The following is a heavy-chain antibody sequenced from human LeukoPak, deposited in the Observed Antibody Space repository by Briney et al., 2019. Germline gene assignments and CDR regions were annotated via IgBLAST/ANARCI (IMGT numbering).Heavy chain of an antibody. Sequence: ASVKVSCKASGYTFSDYYLHWVRQAPGQGLEWMGRINPSTGGRRYAQKFEGRVTMTRDTSIGTAYMDLSRLTSDDTAFYFCARGSYKQLAPNWFDPWGQGTLVTVSS. CDR3: ARGSYKQLAPNWFDP. J-gene: IGHJ5*02. V-gene: IGHV1-2*02. D-gene: IGHD6-6*01. CDR1: GYTFSDYY. CDR2: INPSTGGR.